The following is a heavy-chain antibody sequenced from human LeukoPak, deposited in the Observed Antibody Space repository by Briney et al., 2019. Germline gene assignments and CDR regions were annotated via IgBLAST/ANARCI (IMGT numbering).Heavy chain of an antibody. CDR2: IIPIFGTA. V-gene: IGHV1-69*05. Sequence: GASVKVSCKASGGTFSSYAISWVRQALGQGLEWMGGIIPIFGTANYAQKFQGRVTITTDESTSTAYMELSSLRSEDTAVYYCAREGSRGFDAFDIWGQGTMVTVSS. CDR3: AREGSRGFDAFDI. CDR1: GGTFSSYA. J-gene: IGHJ3*02.